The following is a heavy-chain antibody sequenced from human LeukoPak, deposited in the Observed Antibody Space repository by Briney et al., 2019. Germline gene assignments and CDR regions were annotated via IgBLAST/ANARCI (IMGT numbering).Heavy chain of an antibody. CDR1: GGSISTYY. Sequence: SETLSLTCTVSGGSISTYYWSWIRQSPGKGLEWIGYIYYDGSTNYNPSLKSRVTISVDTSKNQFSLKLSSVTAADTAVYYCARKYYDFWSGSFAFDIWGQGTMVTVSS. CDR3: ARKYYDFWSGSFAFDI. CDR2: IYYDGST. V-gene: IGHV4-59*12. D-gene: IGHD3-3*01. J-gene: IGHJ3*02.